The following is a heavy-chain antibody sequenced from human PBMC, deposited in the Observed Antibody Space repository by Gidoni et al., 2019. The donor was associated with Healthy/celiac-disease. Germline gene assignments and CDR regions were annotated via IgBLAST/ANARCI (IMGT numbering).Heavy chain of an antibody. CDR2: ISWNSGSI. Sequence: EVQRVESGGGLVQPGRSLRRSCAASGFTFDDYAMHWVRQAPGKGLEWVSGISWNSGSIVYADSVKGRFTISRDNAKNSLYLQMNSLRAEDTALYYCAKDTGSSWYYFDYWGQGTLVTVSS. CDR3: AKDTGSSWYYFDY. CDR1: GFTFDDYA. J-gene: IGHJ4*02. V-gene: IGHV3-9*01. D-gene: IGHD6-13*01.